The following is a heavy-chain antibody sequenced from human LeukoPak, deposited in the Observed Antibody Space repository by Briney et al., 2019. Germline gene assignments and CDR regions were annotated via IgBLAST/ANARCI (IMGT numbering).Heavy chain of an antibody. CDR1: GGTFSSYA. V-gene: IGHV1-69*13. CDR2: IIPIFGTA. J-gene: IGHJ5*02. CDR3: ARAYIDYYDSSGYTANNWFDP. Sequence: GASVKVSCKASGGTFSSYAISWVRQAPGQGLEWMGGIIPIFGTANYAQKFQGRVTITADESTSTAYMELSSLRSEDTAVYYCARAYIDYYDSSGYTANNWFDPWGQGTLVTVSS. D-gene: IGHD3-22*01.